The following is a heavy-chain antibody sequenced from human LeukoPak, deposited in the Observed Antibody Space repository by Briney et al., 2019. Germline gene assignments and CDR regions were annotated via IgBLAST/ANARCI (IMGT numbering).Heavy chain of an antibody. D-gene: IGHD3-22*01. CDR2: ISYDGSNK. J-gene: IGHJ4*02. CDR3: AREYSSGYYRTFDY. CDR1: GFILSTYS. Sequence: GGSLRLSCAASGFILSTYSLHWVRQAPGKGLEWVAIISYDGSNKDYADSVKGRFTISRDNSKNTLYLQMNSLRAEDTAVYYCAREYSSGYYRTFDYWGQGTLVTVSS. V-gene: IGHV3-30*04.